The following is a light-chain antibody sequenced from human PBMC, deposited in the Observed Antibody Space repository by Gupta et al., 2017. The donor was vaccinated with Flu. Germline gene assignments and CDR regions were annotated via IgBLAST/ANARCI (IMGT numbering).Light chain of an antibody. CDR2: AAS. CDR3: QQYSSYPRT. Sequence: PSSLSASTGDRVTITCRASQDISDYLAWYQQKPGTAPKLLIYAASTSQSGVPSRFSGSGSVTDFTLTVIGLQSEDFATYYCQQYSSYPRTFGQGTKVEIK. V-gene: IGKV1-8*01. J-gene: IGKJ1*01. CDR1: QDISDY.